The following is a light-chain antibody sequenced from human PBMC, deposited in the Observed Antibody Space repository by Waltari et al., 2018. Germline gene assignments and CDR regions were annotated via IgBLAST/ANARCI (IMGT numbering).Light chain of an antibody. Sequence: DIVMTQSPDSLAVSLGERATINCKSSQSVLYSSNNMNYLAWHQQKSGKPPKLLIYWASTRDSGVPDRFSGSGSGTDFTLTISSLQSEDAAVYYCQQYYSNPWTFGQGTKVQI. CDR3: QQYYSNPWT. V-gene: IGKV4-1*01. CDR2: WAS. J-gene: IGKJ1*01. CDR1: QSVLYSSNNMNY.